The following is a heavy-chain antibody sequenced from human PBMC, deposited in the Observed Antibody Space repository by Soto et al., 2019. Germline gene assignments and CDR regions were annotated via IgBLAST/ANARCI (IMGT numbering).Heavy chain of an antibody. J-gene: IGHJ4*02. Sequence: SETLSLTCTVSDGSISSSSYYWGWIRQPPGKGPEWIGSIYYSGSTYYNPSLKSRVTISVDTSKNQFSLKLSSVTAADTAVYYCAREGHYDFWSGYHKVVDYWGQGTLVTVSS. V-gene: IGHV4-39*01. CDR1: DGSISSSSYY. CDR2: IYYSGST. D-gene: IGHD3-3*01. CDR3: AREGHYDFWSGYHKVVDY.